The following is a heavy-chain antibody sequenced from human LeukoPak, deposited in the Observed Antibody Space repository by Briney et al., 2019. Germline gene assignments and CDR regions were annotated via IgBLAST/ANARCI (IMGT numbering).Heavy chain of an antibody. Sequence: SETLSLTCTVSGGSISSSSYYWGWIRQPPGKGLEWIGSIYYSGSTYYNPSLKSRVTISVDTSKNQFSLKLGSVTAADTAVYYCARHPTVGSRHFDYWGQGTLVTVSS. CDR1: GGSISSSSYY. D-gene: IGHD4-23*01. CDR2: IYYSGST. J-gene: IGHJ4*02. CDR3: ARHPTVGSRHFDY. V-gene: IGHV4-39*01.